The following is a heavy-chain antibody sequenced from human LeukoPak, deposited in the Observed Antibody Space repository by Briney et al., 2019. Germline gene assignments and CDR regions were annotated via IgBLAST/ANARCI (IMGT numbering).Heavy chain of an antibody. CDR1: GFTFSTFT. V-gene: IGHV3-21*01. CDR3: AREMTAGDY. CDR2: ISSSSRYI. Sequence: GGSLRLSCAASGFTFSTFTMNWVRQAPGKGLEWVSSISSSSRYIYYADSVKGRFTISRDNAKNSLYLQMNSLRAEDTAAYYCAREMTAGDYWGQGTLVTVSS. J-gene: IGHJ4*02. D-gene: IGHD2-21*02.